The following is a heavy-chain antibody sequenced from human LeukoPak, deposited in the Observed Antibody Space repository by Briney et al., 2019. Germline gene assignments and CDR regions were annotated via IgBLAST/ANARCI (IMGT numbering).Heavy chain of an antibody. CDR3: AKSDYSSPYCDY. Sequence: GGSLRLSCAASGFTYSSYGIHWVRQAPGQGLEWVAVISYDGSNTEYADSVRGRFTISRDNSKNTVFLQMNSMRVEDTAVYFCAKSDYSSPYCDYWGQGTLVTVSS. CDR2: ISYDGSNT. CDR1: GFTYSSYG. D-gene: IGHD6-13*01. V-gene: IGHV3-30*18. J-gene: IGHJ4*02.